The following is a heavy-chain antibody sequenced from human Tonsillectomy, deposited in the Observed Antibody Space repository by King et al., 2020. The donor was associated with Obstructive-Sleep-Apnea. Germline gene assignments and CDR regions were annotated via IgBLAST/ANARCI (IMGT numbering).Heavy chain of an antibody. Sequence: QLVQSGAEVKRTGSSVKVSCKVSGGTFGTYAISWVRQVPGQGLEWMGRITPIIGRINHAQKFQGRVTITADKSTSTAYMELSSLRSEDTAMYYCARENGYSDERRPFDIWGQGTMVTVSS. V-gene: IGHV1-69*04. CDR1: GGTFGTYA. CDR2: ITPIIGRI. D-gene: IGHD5-12*01. CDR3: ARENGYSDERRPFDI. J-gene: IGHJ3*02.